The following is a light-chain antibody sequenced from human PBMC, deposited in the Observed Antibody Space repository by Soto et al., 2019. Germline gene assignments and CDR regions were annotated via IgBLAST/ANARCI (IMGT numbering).Light chain of an antibody. CDR1: SSDIGGYNF. Sequence: QSVLTQPRSVSASPGQPVTISCTGSSSDIGGYNFVSWFHQHPAKPPKLIIYDVIQRPSGLPHLFSGSKSGNTASLIISGLQAEEEADYFCCSYASRDTHVFGTGTKVTVL. V-gene: IGLV2-11*01. CDR3: CSYASRDTHV. CDR2: DVI. J-gene: IGLJ1*01.